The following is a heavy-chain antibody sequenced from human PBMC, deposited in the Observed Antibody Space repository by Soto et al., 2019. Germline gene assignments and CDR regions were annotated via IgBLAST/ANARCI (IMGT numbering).Heavy chain of an antibody. CDR1: GGSISSGGYY. D-gene: IGHD3-3*01. CDR3: ARGPRDYDFWSGYSDYYYYYMDV. J-gene: IGHJ6*03. Sequence: QVQLQESGPGLVKPSQTLSLTCTVSGGSISSGGYYWSWIRQHPGKGLEWIGYIYYSGSTYYNPSLRSQVTISVDTSKTQFSLKLSSVTAADTAVYYCARGPRDYDFWSGYSDYYYYYMDVWGKGTTVTVSS. V-gene: IGHV4-31*01. CDR2: IYYSGST.